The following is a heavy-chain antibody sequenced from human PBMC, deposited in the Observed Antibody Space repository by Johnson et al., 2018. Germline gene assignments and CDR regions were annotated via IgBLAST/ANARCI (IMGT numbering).Heavy chain of an antibody. CDR1: GGSISSSNW. V-gene: IGHV4-4*02. Sequence: QVQLQESGPGLVKPSGTLSLTCAVSGGSISSSNWWSWVRQPPGKGLEWIGYIYYSGSTTYTPSLKRRVTISVDTSKNQFSRKLSSVTAADTAVYYWARVVAAAAGIMYYYYKDVWGKGTTVTVSS. CDR3: ARVVAAAAGIMYYYYKDV. J-gene: IGHJ6*03. D-gene: IGHD6-13*01. CDR2: IYYSGST.